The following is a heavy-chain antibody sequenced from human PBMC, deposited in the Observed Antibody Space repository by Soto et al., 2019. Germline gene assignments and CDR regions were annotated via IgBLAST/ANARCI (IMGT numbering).Heavy chain of an antibody. CDR2: IRGTGANT. Sequence: VQLLESGGGLVQPGGSLRLSCAASGFTFSTYAMTWVRQDPGKGLEWVSGIRGTGANTYYADSVKGRFTISRDNSKNTLYLQMNSLRAEDTAVYYCPKTGDGYYYMDVWGKGTTVTVSS. D-gene: IGHD7-27*01. J-gene: IGHJ6*03. CDR3: PKTGDGYYYMDV. CDR1: GFTFSTYA. V-gene: IGHV3-23*01.